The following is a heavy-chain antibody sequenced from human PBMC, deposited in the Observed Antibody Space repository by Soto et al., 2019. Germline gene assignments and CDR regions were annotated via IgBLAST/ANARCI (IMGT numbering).Heavy chain of an antibody. D-gene: IGHD5-12*01. J-gene: IGHJ3*02. V-gene: IGHV3-23*01. CDR3: AKDRQPGYSGYEPDDAFDI. Sequence: GGSLRLSCAASGFTFSSYAMSWVRQAPGKGLEWVSAISGSGGSTYYADSVKGRFTISRDNSKNTLYLQMNSLRAEDTAVYYCAKDRQPGYSGYEPDDAFDIWGQGTMVTVSS. CDR2: ISGSGGST. CDR1: GFTFSSYA.